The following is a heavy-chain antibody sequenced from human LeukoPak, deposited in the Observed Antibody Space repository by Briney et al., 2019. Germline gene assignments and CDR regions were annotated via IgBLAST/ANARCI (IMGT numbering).Heavy chain of an antibody. V-gene: IGHV4-59*01. CDR2: IYYSGST. CDR3: ARGYYDYVWGSYRPSPVDY. J-gene: IGHJ4*02. CDR1: GGSISSYY. D-gene: IGHD3-16*02. Sequence: SETLSLTCTVSGGSISSYYWSWIRQPPGKGLEWIGYIYYSGSTNYNPSLKSRVTISVDTSKNQFSLKLSSVTAADTAVYYCARGYYDYVWGSYRPSPVDYWGQGTLVTVSS.